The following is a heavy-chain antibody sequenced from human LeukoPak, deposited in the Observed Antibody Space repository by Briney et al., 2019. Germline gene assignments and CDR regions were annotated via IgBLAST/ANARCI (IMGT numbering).Heavy chain of an antibody. D-gene: IGHD3-16*01. V-gene: IGHV4-38-2*02. CDR3: ARAREPLFYTYYFEY. CDR1: GYSISSGFY. J-gene: IGHJ4*02. Sequence: SETLSLTCTVSGYSISSGFYWGWIRQPPGKGLEWIGRIYHSGSTYYEPSLKSRVTISVDTSKNQFSLKLSSVTAADTAVYYCARAREPLFYTYYFEYWGQETLVTVSS. CDR2: IYHSGST.